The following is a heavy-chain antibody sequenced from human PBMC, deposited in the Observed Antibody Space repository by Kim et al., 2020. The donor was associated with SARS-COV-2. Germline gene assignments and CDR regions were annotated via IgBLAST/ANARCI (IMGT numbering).Heavy chain of an antibody. D-gene: IGHD2-8*01. J-gene: IGHJ4*02. CDR1: GFTFSNDW. V-gene: IGHV3-74*03. CDR3: ACTIERSSENN. CDR2: INSDAGGG. Sequence: GGSLRLSCAASGFTFSNDWMHWVRQAPGKGLVWVSRINSDAGGGTTAYSVNGRCTITSSNAKKTHSLQLKRNRPETADTDECACTIERSSENNWCQGTL.